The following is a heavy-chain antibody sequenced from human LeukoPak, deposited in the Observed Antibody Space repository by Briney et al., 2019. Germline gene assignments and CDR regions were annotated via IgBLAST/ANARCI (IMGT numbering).Heavy chain of an antibody. CDR3: ARWGNDYSQFDS. D-gene: IGHD4-11*01. CDR2: VSGSGDNT. J-gene: IGHJ4*02. Sequence: GGSLRLSCTASGFTFNNYAMTWVRQAPGKGLEWVSVVSGSGDNTNYADSVKGRFTISRDNSKNTLFLQMNSLRTEDTAVYFCARWGNDYSQFDSWGQGTLVTVS. V-gene: IGHV3-23*01. CDR1: GFTFNNYA.